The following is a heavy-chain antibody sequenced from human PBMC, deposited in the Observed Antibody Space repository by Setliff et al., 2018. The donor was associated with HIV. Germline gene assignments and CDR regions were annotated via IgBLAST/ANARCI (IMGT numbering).Heavy chain of an antibody. D-gene: IGHD3-22*01. CDR2: IYYIGNT. J-gene: IGHJ4*02. CDR1: GGSISGYY. V-gene: IGHV4-59*01. CDR3: ARGRSRYYYDGSGYYVDY. Sequence: PSETLSLTCTVSGGSISGYYWSWIRQPPGKGLEWIGYIYYIGNTNYNPSLKGRVTLSVDTSKHQLSLKLSSVTAADTAVYYCARGRSRYYYDGSGYYVDYWGQGTLVTVSS.